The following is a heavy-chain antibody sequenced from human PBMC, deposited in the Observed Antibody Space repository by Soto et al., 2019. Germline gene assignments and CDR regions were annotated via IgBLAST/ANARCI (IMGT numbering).Heavy chain of an antibody. CDR3: TTGGSSAVAGAFDY. V-gene: IGHV3-15*07. CDR2: IKSKTDGGTT. Sequence: EVQLVESGGGLVKPGGSLRLSCAASGFTFSNAWMNWVRQAPGKGLEWVGRIKSKTDGGTTDYAAPVKGRFTISRDDTNNTLYLQMNSLKTEDTAVYYCTTGGSSAVAGAFDYWGQGTLVTVSS. D-gene: IGHD6-19*01. CDR1: GFTFSNAW. J-gene: IGHJ4*02.